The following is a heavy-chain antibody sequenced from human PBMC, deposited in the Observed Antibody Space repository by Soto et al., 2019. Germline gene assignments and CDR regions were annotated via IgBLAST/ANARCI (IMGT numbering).Heavy chain of an antibody. J-gene: IGHJ6*02. CDR3: ARAGTVNKYYYYGMDV. V-gene: IGHV1-69*01. D-gene: IGHD4-17*01. Sequence: FGTTNYAQKFQGRVTITADESTSTAYMELSSLRSEDTAVYYCARAGTVNKYYYYGMDVWGQGTTVTVSS. CDR2: FGTT.